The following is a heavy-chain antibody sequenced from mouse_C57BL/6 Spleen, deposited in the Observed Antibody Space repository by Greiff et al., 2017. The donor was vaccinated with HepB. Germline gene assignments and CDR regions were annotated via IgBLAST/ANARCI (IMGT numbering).Heavy chain of an antibody. CDR3: ARGWLRDFDV. J-gene: IGHJ1*03. V-gene: IGHV1-69*01. Sequence: VQLQQPGAELVMPGASVKLSCKASGYTFTSYWMHWVKQRPGQGLEWIGEIDPSDSYTNYNQKFKGKSTLTVDKSSSTAYMQLSSLTSEDSAVYYCARGWLRDFDVWGTGTTVTVSS. CDR1: GYTFTSYW. D-gene: IGHD2-2*01. CDR2: IDPSDSYT.